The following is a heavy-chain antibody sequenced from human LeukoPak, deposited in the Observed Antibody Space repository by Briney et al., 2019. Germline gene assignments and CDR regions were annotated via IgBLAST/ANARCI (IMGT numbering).Heavy chain of an antibody. V-gene: IGHV3-48*03. CDR1: GFTFSSYG. D-gene: IGHD6-19*01. CDR3: ARDERTAVAGFDY. Sequence: QPGGSLRLSCAASGFTFSSYGMNWVRQAPGKGLEWVSYISSSGSTIYYADSVKGRFTISRDNAKNSLYLQMNSLRAEDTALYYCARDERTAVAGFDYWGQGTLVTVSS. J-gene: IGHJ4*02. CDR2: ISSSGSTI.